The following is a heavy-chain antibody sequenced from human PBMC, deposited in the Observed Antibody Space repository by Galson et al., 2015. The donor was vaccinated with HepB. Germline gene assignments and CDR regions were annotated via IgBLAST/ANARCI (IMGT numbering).Heavy chain of an antibody. Sequence: QSGAEVKKPGSSVKVSCKASGGTFSSYAISWVRQAPGQGLEWMGGIIPIFGTANYAQKFQGRVTITADESTSTAYMELSSLRSEDTAVYYCARAASMIAAAAITPAFDIWGQGTMVTVSS. CDR1: GGTFSSYA. J-gene: IGHJ3*02. V-gene: IGHV1-69*13. CDR2: IIPIFGTA. D-gene: IGHD6-13*01. CDR3: ARAASMIAAAAITPAFDI.